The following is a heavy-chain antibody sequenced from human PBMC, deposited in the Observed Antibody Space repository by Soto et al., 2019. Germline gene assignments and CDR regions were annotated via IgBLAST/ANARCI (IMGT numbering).Heavy chain of an antibody. CDR3: LRSNRYSSPSGWGGGFDY. CDR2: IWSDGSDK. D-gene: IGHD6-6*01. Sequence: QVQLVESGGGVVQPGGSLRLSCATSGFTFSDSGMHWVRQAPGKGLEWVAVIWSDGSDKSYADSVEGRFTISRDNSKNTLYLQRNSLRAEDTGVYYCLRSNRYSSPSGWGGGFDYWGQGTLVTVSS. V-gene: IGHV3-33*01. CDR1: GFTFSDSG. J-gene: IGHJ4*02.